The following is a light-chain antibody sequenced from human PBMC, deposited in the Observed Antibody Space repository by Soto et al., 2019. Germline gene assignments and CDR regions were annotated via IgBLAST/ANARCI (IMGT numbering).Light chain of an antibody. Sequence: QSVLTQPASVSGSPGQSITISCTGTSNDVGKYNLVSWYQHHPGKAPKLIIYDVTQWPSGASNRFSGSKSGNTASLTIFGLQADDEADYYCCSYAGATTFYVFGTGTKATVL. V-gene: IGLV2-23*02. J-gene: IGLJ1*01. CDR3: CSYAGATTFYV. CDR1: SNDVGKYNL. CDR2: DVT.